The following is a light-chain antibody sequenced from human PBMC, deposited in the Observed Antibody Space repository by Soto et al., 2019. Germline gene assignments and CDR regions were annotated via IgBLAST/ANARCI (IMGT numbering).Light chain of an antibody. J-gene: IGKJ2*01. CDR2: GAS. Sequence: EIVLTQSPATLSLSPGESATLSCRASQSVSSDYLAWYQQKPDQAPRLLIYGASSRATGIPDRFSGSGSGAVFTLTISRLEPEDFATYYCQQSYSTYTFGQGTKLEIK. CDR1: QSVSSDY. CDR3: QQSYSTYT. V-gene: IGKV3D-20*02.